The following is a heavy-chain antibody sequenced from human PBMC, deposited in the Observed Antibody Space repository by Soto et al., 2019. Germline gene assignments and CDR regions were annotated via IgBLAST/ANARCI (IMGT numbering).Heavy chain of an antibody. V-gene: IGHV3-23*01. J-gene: IGHJ6*02. D-gene: IGHD3-22*01. CDR1: IFTFSSYA. Sequence: GGSLRISCAASIFTFSSYAMTWVPPAPGKGLEWVSAICGSGATTYYADSVKGRFTISRDNSKNTLYLQMNSLRAEDTAVYYCAKDHAIYHNYYGMDVWGQGTTVTVSS. CDR3: AKDHAIYHNYYGMDV. CDR2: ICGSGATT.